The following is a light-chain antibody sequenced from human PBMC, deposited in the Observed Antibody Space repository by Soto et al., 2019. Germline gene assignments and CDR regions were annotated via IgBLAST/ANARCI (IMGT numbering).Light chain of an antibody. CDR2: GAS. J-gene: IGKJ5*01. CDR3: QQYNNWPAIT. CDR1: QSVSRN. Sequence: EIGMTQSPATLSVSPGERATLSCRASQSVSRNLAWYQQKPGQAPRLLIYGASTRATGIPARFSGSGSGTEFTLTISSLQSEDFAVYYCQQYNNWPAITFGQGTRLEIK. V-gene: IGKV3D-15*01.